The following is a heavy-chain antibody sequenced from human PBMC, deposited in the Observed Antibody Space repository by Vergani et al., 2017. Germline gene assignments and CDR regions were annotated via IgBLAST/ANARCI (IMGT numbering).Heavy chain of an antibody. D-gene: IGHD4-23*01. CDR2: ISWNSGSI. CDR3: AKDAYYGGNSGYFQH. Sequence: EVQLVESGGGLVQPGRSLRLSCAASGFTFDEYAMHWVRQAPGKGLEWVSGISWNSGSIGYADSVKGRFTISRDNAKNSLYLQMNSLRAEDTALYYCAKDAYYGGNSGYFQHWGQGTLVTVSS. V-gene: IGHV3-9*01. CDR1: GFTFDEYA. J-gene: IGHJ1*01.